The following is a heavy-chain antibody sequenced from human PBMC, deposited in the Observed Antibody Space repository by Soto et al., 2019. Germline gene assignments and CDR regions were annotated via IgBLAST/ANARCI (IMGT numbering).Heavy chain of an antibody. D-gene: IGHD1-1*01. Sequence: GALRLSCSVSGFTFSAYWMHWVRQVPGKGLTWVSRISDDGSTATYADSVKGRFVISRDNAKNSLYLEMNTLRADDSGLYYCARGPRVSSTGTGAHWGRGTLVTVSS. CDR2: ISDDGSTA. CDR3: ARGPRVSSTGTGAH. V-gene: IGHV3-74*01. CDR1: GFTFSAYW. J-gene: IGHJ4*02.